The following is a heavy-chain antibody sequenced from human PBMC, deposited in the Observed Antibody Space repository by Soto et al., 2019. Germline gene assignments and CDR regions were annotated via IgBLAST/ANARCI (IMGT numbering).Heavy chain of an antibody. V-gene: IGHV3-48*02. D-gene: IGHD3-22*01. CDR1: GFTFGGYS. CDR3: ARSSDYYDSSGYFVLYFDY. J-gene: IGHJ4*02. CDR2: ISSRSSTI. Sequence: GGSLRLSCGASGFTFGGYSMSWVRQAPGKGLEWISYISSRSSTINYADSVKGRFTISRDNAKNSFYLQMNSLRDEDTALYYCARSSDYYDSSGYFVLYFDYWGLGTVVTVSS.